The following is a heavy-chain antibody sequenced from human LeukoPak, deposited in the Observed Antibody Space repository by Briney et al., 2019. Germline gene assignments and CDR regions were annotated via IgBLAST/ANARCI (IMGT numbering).Heavy chain of an antibody. J-gene: IGHJ6*02. CDR3: AREDPQTTVPEGMDV. V-gene: IGHV4-59*01. Sequence: SETLSLTCTVSGVSISSYYWSWIRQPPGKGLEWIGYIYYTGTTNYNPSLRSRVTMSVDTSRNQFSLRLSSVTAADTAVYYCAREDPQTTVPEGMDVWGHGTTVIVSS. D-gene: IGHD4-17*01. CDR2: IYYTGTT. CDR1: GVSISSYY.